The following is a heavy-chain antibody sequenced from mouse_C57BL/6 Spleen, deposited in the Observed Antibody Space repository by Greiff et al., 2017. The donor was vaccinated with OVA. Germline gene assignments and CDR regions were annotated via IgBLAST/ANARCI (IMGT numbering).Heavy chain of an antibody. CDR1: GYTFTSYW. Sequence: EVQLQESGTVLARPGASVKMSCKTSGYTFTSYWMHWVKQRPGQGLEWIGAIYPGNSDTSYNQKFKGKAKLTAVTSASTAYMELSSLTNEDSAVYYCTRIKLTLYYFDYWGQGTPLTVSS. V-gene: IGHV1-5*01. D-gene: IGHD4-1*01. J-gene: IGHJ2*01. CDR2: IYPGNSDT. CDR3: TRIKLTLYYFDY.